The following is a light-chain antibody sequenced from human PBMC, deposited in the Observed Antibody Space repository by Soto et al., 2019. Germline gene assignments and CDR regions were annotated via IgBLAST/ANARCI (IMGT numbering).Light chain of an antibody. CDR3: CSYAGSYAYV. V-gene: IGLV2-11*01. J-gene: IGLJ1*01. CDR1: SSDVGGYNY. Sequence: QSVLTQPRSVSGSPGQSVTISCTGTSSDVGGYNYVSWYQQLPCKAPKLMIYDVRKRPSGVPDRFSGSKSGNTASLTISGLQAEDEADYYCCSYAGSYAYVFGSGTKVTVL. CDR2: DVR.